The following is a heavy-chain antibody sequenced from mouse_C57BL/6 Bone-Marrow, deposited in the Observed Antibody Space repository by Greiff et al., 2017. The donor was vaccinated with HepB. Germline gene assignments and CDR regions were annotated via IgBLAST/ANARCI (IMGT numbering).Heavy chain of an antibody. J-gene: IGHJ3*01. D-gene: IGHD1-1*01. CDR1: GYTFTSYW. V-gene: IGHV1-74*01. CDR2: IHPSDSDT. Sequence: QVQLKQPGAELVKPGASVKVSCKASGYTFTSYWMHWVKQRPGQGLEWIGRIHPSDSDTNYNQKFKGKATLTVDKSSSTAYMQLSSLTSEDSAVYYCAPYYGSKGWFAYWGQGTLVTVSA. CDR3: APYYGSKGWFAY.